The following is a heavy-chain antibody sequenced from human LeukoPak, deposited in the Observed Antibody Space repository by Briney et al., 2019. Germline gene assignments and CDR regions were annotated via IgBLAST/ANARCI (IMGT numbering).Heavy chain of an antibody. CDR3: ARCSSTRCYGRFDP. CDR1: GGSFSGYY. CDR2: INHSGST. J-gene: IGHJ5*02. Sequence: SETLSLTCAVYGGSFSGYYWSWIRQPPGKGLEWIGEINHSGSTNYNPSLKSRVTISVDTSKNQFSLKLSSVTAADTAVYYCARCSSTRCYGRFDPWGQGTLVTVSS. D-gene: IGHD2-2*01. V-gene: IGHV4-34*01.